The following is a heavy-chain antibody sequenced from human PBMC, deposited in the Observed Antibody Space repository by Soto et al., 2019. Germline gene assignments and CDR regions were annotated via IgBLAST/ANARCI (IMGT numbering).Heavy chain of an antibody. CDR2: IYYSGST. CDR3: ARGGYSGYDPWGGHYFDD. J-gene: IGHJ4*02. V-gene: IGHV4-31*03. Sequence: QVQLQESGPGLVKPSQTLSLTCTVSGGSISSGGYYWSWIRQPPGKGLEWIGYIYYSGSTNYNPSLKSRVTLSVDTSKNQFSLKLGSVTAADTAVYDCARGGYSGYDPWGGHYFDDWGQATLATVSS. CDR1: GGSISSGGYY. D-gene: IGHD5-12*01.